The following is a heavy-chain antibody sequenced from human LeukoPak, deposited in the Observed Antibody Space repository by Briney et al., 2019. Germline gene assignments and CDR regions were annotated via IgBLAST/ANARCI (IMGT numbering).Heavy chain of an antibody. CDR2: INAGNGNT. D-gene: IGHD3-10*01. Sequence: VASVKVSCKASGYTFTSYAMHWVRQAPGQRLEWMGWINAGNGNTKYSQKFQGRVTITRDTSASTAYMELSSLRSEDTAVYYCARVRAPRSYGSGSYYFDYWGQGTLDTVSS. CDR3: ARVRAPRSYGSGSYYFDY. V-gene: IGHV1-3*01. J-gene: IGHJ4*02. CDR1: GYTFTSYA.